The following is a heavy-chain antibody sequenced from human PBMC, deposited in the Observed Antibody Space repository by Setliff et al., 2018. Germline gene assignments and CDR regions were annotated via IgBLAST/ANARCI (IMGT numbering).Heavy chain of an antibody. J-gene: IGHJ4*02. CDR2: LHRVGTF. D-gene: IGHD6-13*01. CDR1: GYSIITGYY. Sequence: SETLSLTCSVSGYSIITGYYWAWIRRLPGRGLEWIGSLHRVGTFFYNPSLVSRATLSLDTSRNQFSLKLSSVTAADTAVYYCASELWGSWYGLVWGQGTLVTVSS. V-gene: IGHV4-38-2*02. CDR3: ASELWGSWYGLV.